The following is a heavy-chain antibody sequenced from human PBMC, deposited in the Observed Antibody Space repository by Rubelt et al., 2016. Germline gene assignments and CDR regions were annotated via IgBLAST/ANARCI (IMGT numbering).Heavy chain of an antibody. CDR2: INHSGST. Sequence: GGSFSGYYWSWIRQPPGKGLEWIGEINHSGSTNYNPSLKSRVTISVDTSKNQFSLKLSSVTAADTAVYYCARGPYGDYVFYSDYWGQGTLVTVSS. D-gene: IGHD4-17*01. J-gene: IGHJ4*02. CDR1: GGSFSGYY. CDR3: ARGPYGDYVFYSDY. V-gene: IGHV4-34*01.